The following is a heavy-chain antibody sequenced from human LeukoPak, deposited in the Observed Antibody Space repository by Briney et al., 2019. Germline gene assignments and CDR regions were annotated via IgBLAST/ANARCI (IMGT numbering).Heavy chain of an antibody. D-gene: IGHD7-27*01. CDR2: ISHSGGT. CDR1: GGSISSSSYY. V-gene: IGHV4-39*07. Sequence: TLSLTCTVSGGSISSSSYYWGWIRQPPGKGLEWIGEISHSGGTYYNPSLKSRVTISVDTSRNQFSLKVSSVTAADTAVYYCARGRHWGAGADYWGQGTLVTASS. CDR3: ARGRHWGAGADY. J-gene: IGHJ4*02.